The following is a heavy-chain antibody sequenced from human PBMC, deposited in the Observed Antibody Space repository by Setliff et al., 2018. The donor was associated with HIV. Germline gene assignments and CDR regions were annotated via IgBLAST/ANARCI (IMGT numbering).Heavy chain of an antibody. CDR2: ITTYKGNT. J-gene: IGHJ2*01. V-gene: IGHV1-18*01. CDR3: MRDPSGYDASGYYPLRWYFDL. D-gene: IGHD3-22*01. CDR1: GYIFTSYA. Sequence: EASVKVSCKASGYIFTSYAISWVRQAPGQGLEWMGRITTYKGNTNYAQKFQGRVTMTTDTSTRTVYMDLRSLRSDDTAVYYCMRDPSGYDASGYYPLRWYFDLWGRGTLVTVSS.